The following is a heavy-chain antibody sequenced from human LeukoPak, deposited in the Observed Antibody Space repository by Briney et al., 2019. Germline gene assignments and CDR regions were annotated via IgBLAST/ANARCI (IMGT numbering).Heavy chain of an antibody. CDR2: VSGSGGST. V-gene: IGHV3-23*01. Sequence: GGSLRLSCAASGFTFSSYAMSWVRQAPGKGLEWVSAVSGSGGSTYYADSVKGRFTISRDNAKNSLYLQMNSLRAEDTAVYYCARDSVASSGTVDYWGQGTLVTVSS. CDR3: ARDSVASSGTVDY. J-gene: IGHJ4*02. CDR1: GFTFSSYA. D-gene: IGHD6-19*01.